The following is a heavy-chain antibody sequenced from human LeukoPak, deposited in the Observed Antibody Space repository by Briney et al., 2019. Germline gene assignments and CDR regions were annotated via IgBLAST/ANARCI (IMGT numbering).Heavy chain of an antibody. D-gene: IGHD3-10*01. V-gene: IGHV3-48*04. J-gene: IGHJ4*02. CDR1: GFTFSSYS. CDR3: ARVGGSGSYFPFDY. Sequence: PGGSLRLSCAASGFTFSSYSMNWVRQAPGKGLEWVSYISSSSSTIYYADSVKGRFTISRDNAKNSLYLQMNSLRAEDTAVYYCARVGGSGSYFPFDYWGQGTLVTVSS. CDR2: ISSSSSTI.